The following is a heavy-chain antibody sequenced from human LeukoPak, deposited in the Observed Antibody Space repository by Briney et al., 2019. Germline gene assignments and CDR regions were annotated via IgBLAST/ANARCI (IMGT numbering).Heavy chain of an antibody. CDR3: ARDTSYSFDY. Sequence: GGSLRLSCAVSGFTFSNYNMNWVRQAPGKGLEWVSFISSSSSYIYHADSVKGRFTISRDNAKNSLYLQMNSLRDEDTAVYYCARDTSYSFDYWGQGTLVTVSS. J-gene: IGHJ4*02. CDR2: ISSSSSYI. CDR1: GFTFSNYN. V-gene: IGHV3-21*01. D-gene: IGHD2/OR15-2a*01.